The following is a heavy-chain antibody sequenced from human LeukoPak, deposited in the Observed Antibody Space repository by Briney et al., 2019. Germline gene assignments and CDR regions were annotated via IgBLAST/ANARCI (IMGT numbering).Heavy chain of an antibody. CDR3: ARDGSSWYYFDY. D-gene: IGHD6-13*01. J-gene: IGHJ4*02. Sequence: PSETLSLTCFVSGGSINDYYWNWIRQPPGKGLEWIGYIYYSGSTNYNPSLKSRVTISVDTSKNQFSLKLSSVTAADTAVYYCARDGSSWYYFDYWGQGTLVTVSS. V-gene: IGHV4-59*12. CDR2: IYYSGST. CDR1: GGSINDYY.